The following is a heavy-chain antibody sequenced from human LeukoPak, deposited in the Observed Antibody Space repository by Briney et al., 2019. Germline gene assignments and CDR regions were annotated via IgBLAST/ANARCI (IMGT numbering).Heavy chain of an antibody. CDR1: GFTFSIYA. Sequence: GGSLRLSCASSGFTFSIYAMSWGPEAPGEGLEWGSAICGGGGSTYYAASVKGRFTISRENSKNKLYLQMNSLRAEDTAVYYCAKGRAATGGSTVFDYWGQGTLVTVSS. D-gene: IGHD6-25*01. J-gene: IGHJ4*02. CDR3: AKGRAATGGSTVFDY. V-gene: IGHV3-23*01. CDR2: ICGGGGST.